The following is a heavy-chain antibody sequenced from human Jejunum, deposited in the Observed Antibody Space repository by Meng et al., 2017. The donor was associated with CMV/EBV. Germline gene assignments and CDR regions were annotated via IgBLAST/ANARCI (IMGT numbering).Heavy chain of an antibody. J-gene: IGHJ4*02. D-gene: IGHD3-3*01. CDR3: ATYYDFWNNYKDNYFDY. Sequence: TFSSFVINWVRQAPGQGLEWMGGISFSLGIRNYAPKFQGRVTITADKSTSTVYMELSSVTSEDTAIYYCATYYDFWNNYKDNYFDYWGQGTVVTVSS. CDR2: ISFSLGIR. CDR1: TFSSFV. V-gene: IGHV1-69*10.